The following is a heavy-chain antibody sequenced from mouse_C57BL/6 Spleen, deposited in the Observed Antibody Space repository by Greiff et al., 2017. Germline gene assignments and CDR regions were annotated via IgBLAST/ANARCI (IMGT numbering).Heavy chain of an antibody. V-gene: IGHV1-55*01. Sequence: QVQLQQPGAELVKPGASVKMSCKASGYTFTSYWITWVKQRPGQGLEWIGDIYPGSGSTNYNEKFKSKATLTVDTSYSTAYMQLSSLTSEDSAVYYCARTRGNHSWFAYWGTGTLVTVSA. CDR1: GYTFTSYW. CDR3: ARTRGNHSWFAY. J-gene: IGHJ3*01. D-gene: IGHD2-1*01. CDR2: IYPGSGST.